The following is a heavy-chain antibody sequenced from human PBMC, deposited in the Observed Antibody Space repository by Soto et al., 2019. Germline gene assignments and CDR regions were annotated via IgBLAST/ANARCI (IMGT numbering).Heavy chain of an antibody. J-gene: IGHJ4*02. CDR3: ARHRYYYDSSGYSYRYFDY. V-gene: IGHV4-39*01. D-gene: IGHD3-22*01. CDR2: IYYSGST. Sequence: SETLSLTCTVSGGSISSSSYYWGWIRQPPGKGLEWIGSIYYSGSTYYNPSLKSRVTISVDTSKNQFSLKLSSVTAADTAVYYCARHRYYYDSSGYSYRYFDYRGQGTLVTVSS. CDR1: GGSISSSSYY.